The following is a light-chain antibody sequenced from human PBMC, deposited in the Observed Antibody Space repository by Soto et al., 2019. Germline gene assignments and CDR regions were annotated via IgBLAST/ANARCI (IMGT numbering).Light chain of an antibody. J-gene: IGKJ4*02. Sequence: SVENRDIINSRASQSISSWLAWYQQKPGKAHKLLIYDASSLESGAPSKFSGSGSGTEFTLTISSLQPDDFATYYCQQDNSCRLKFAEGTMVEIK. V-gene: IGKV1-5*01. CDR1: QSISSW. CDR3: QQDNSCRLK. CDR2: DAS.